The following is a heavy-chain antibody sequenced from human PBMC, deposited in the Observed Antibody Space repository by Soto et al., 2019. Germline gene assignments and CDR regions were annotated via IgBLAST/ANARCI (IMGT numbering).Heavy chain of an antibody. CDR3: AKDMGGYGSGLDAVFDY. J-gene: IGHJ4*02. D-gene: IGHD3-10*01. V-gene: IGHV3-9*01. CDR2: ISWNSGSI. CDR1: GFTFDDYA. Sequence: SQRVWYAAAGFTFDDYAMRWVRQAQGKGLEWVSGISWNSGSIGYADSVKGRFTISRDNAKNSLYLQMNSLRAEDTALYYCAKDMGGYGSGLDAVFDYWGQGTLVTAPQ.